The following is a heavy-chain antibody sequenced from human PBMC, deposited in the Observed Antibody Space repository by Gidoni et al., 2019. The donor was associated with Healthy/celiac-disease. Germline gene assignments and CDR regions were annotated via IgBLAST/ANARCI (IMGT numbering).Heavy chain of an antibody. CDR3: AKSHRNAYYFDY. CDR2: ISGSGGST. V-gene: IGHV3-23*01. J-gene: IGHJ4*02. CDR1: GFPFSSYA. Sequence: EVQLLESGGGLVQPGGSLRLSCAASGFPFSSYAMSWVRQAPGKGLEWVSAISGSGGSTYYADSVKGRFTISRDNSKNTLYLQMNSLRAEDTAVYYCAKSHRNAYYFDYWGQGTLVTVSS.